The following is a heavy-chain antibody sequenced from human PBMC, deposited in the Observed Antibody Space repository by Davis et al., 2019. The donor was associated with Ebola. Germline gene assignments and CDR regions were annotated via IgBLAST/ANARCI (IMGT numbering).Heavy chain of an antibody. D-gene: IGHD5-18*01. Sequence: SETLSLTCTVSGGSISSSSYYWGWIRQPPGKGLEWIGSIYYSGSTYYNQSLKSRVTISVDTSKNQFSLKLSSVTAADTAVYYCARRIQLWLAPFDYWGQGTLVTVSS. CDR2: IYYSGST. CDR1: GGSISSSSYY. CDR3: ARRIQLWLAPFDY. J-gene: IGHJ4*02. V-gene: IGHV4-39*01.